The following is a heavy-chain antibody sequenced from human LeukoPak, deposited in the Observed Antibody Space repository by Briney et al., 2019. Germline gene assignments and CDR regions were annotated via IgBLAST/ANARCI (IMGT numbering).Heavy chain of an antibody. Sequence: GASVKVSCKASGYTFANFGITWVRQAPGQGLEWMGWISVYNGNTNYAQNLQGRVTLTTDTSTSTAYMELRSLRSDDTALYYCARTCSSSSCYMVHWGREPWSPSPQ. CDR3: ARTCSSSSCYMVH. D-gene: IGHD2-2*02. V-gene: IGHV1-18*01. CDR1: GYTFANFG. J-gene: IGHJ4*02. CDR2: ISVYNGNT.